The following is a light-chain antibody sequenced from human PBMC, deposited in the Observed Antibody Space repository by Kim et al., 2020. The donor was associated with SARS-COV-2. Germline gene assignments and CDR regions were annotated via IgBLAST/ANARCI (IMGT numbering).Light chain of an antibody. V-gene: IGLV3-19*01. CDR1: SLRSYY. J-gene: IGLJ2*01. CDR2: GKN. CDR3: NSRGSNDNVL. Sequence: VALEQIVRITCQGDSLRSYYATWYQQKPGQAPIVVIYGKNNRPSGIPDRFSGSSSGDTASLTITGTQAGDEADYYCNSRGSNDNVLFGGGTQLTVL.